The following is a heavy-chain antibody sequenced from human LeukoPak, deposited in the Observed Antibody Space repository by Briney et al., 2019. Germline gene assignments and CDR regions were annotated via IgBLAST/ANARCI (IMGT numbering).Heavy chain of an antibody. CDR3: AREKLLWFGLDP. J-gene: IGHJ5*02. D-gene: IGHD3-10*01. V-gene: IGHV4-34*01. Sequence: PSETLSLTCAVYGGSFSGYYWSWIRQPPGKGPEWIGEINHSGSTNYNPSLKSRVTISVDTSKNQFSLKLSSVTAADTAVYYCAREKLLWFGLDPWGQGTLVTVSS. CDR1: GGSFSGYY. CDR2: INHSGST.